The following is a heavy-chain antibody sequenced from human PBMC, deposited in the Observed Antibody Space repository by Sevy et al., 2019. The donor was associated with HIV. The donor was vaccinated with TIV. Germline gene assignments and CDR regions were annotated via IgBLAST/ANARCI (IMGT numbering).Heavy chain of an antibody. J-gene: IGHJ3*02. D-gene: IGHD2-8*02. CDR3: ARDRKVLLVVYAIPFDVFDI. Sequence: GGSLRLSCVASGFNFNNHAMHWVRQAPGKGLGWVAFIRYDGSKEFYEDSVKGRFTISIDNSKDTLYLEMNSLRPEDTAVYYCARDRKVLLVVYAIPFDVFDIWGQGTMVTVSS. CDR2: IRYDGSKE. CDR1: GFNFNNHA. V-gene: IGHV3-30*02.